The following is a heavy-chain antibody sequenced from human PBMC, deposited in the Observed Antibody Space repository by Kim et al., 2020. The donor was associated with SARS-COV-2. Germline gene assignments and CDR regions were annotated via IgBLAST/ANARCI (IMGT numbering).Heavy chain of an antibody. CDR1: GFTFSSYG. Sequence: GGSLRLSCAASGFTFSSYGMHWVRQAPGKGLEWVAVIWYDGSNKYYADSVKGRFTISRDNSKNTLYLQMNSLRAEDTAVYYCARDLDYGGPASYYFDYWGQGTLVTVSS. D-gene: IGHD4-17*01. CDR2: IWYDGSNK. CDR3: ARDLDYGGPASYYFDY. V-gene: IGHV3-33*01. J-gene: IGHJ4*02.